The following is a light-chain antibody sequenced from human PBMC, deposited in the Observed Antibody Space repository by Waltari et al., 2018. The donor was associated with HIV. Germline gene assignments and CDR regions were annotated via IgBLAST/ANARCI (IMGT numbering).Light chain of an antibody. CDR1: AFPIKY. J-gene: IGLJ1*01. Sequence: SFDLIQPPSVSVSPGQTARITCSGAAFPIKYSYWYQQKSGRAPILVMYNDIERSSGISERFSGSISGTEVTLTISAVQTDDEADYYCQSADSSNTYVFGTGTKVTVL. CDR2: NDI. V-gene: IGLV3-25*01. CDR3: QSADSSNTYV.